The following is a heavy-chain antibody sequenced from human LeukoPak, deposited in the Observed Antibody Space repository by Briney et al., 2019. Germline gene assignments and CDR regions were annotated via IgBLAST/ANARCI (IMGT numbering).Heavy chain of an antibody. Sequence: SETLSLTCAVYGGSFSGYYWSWIRQPPGKGLEWIGEINHSGSTNYNPSLKSRVTISVDTSKNQFSLKLSSVTAADTAVYYCARSSSSSPADYWGQGTLVTVSS. J-gene: IGHJ4*02. V-gene: IGHV4-34*01. CDR2: INHSGST. CDR3: ARSSSSSPADY. D-gene: IGHD6-6*01. CDR1: GGSFSGYY.